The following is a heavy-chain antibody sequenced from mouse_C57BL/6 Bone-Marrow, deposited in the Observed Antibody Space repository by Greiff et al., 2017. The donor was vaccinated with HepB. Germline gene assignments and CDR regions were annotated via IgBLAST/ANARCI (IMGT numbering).Heavy chain of an antibody. J-gene: IGHJ2*01. Sequence: QVQLKESGPELVKPGASVKISCKASGYSFASYYIHWVKQRPGQGLEWIGWIYPGSGNTKYNEKFKGKATLTADTSSSTAYMQLSSLTSEDSAVYYCARHYYGSSPPFDYWGQGTTLTVSS. CDR1: GYSFASYY. CDR2: IYPGSGNT. D-gene: IGHD1-1*01. V-gene: IGHV1-66*01. CDR3: ARHYYGSSPPFDY.